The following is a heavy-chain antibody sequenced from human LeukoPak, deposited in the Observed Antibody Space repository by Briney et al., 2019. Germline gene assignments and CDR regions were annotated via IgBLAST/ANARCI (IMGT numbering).Heavy chain of an antibody. CDR2: IYYSGST. CDR1: GGSISSYY. CDR3: ARGDWFGESSDYYYYMDV. V-gene: IGHV4-59*01. D-gene: IGHD3-10*01. Sequence: SETLSLTCTVSGGSISSYYWSWIRQPPGKGLEWIGYIYYSGSTNYNPSLKSRVTISVDTSKNQFSLKLSSVTAADTAVYYCARGDWFGESSDYYYYMDVWGKGTTVTISS. J-gene: IGHJ6*03.